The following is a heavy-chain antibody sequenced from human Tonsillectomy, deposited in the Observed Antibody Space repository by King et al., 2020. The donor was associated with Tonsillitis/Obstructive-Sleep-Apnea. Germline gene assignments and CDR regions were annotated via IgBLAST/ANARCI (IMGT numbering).Heavy chain of an antibody. CDR3: AREDGDSGYDYGGWFDP. V-gene: IGHV4-34*01. CDR1: GGSFSGYY. CDR2: INHSGSN. J-gene: IGHJ5*02. D-gene: IGHD5-12*01. Sequence: VQLQQWGAGLLKPSETLSLTCAVYGGSFSGYYWSWIRQPPGKGLEWIGEINHSGSNNYNPSLKSRVTISVDTSKNQVSLKLRSVTTADTAVYYCAREDGDSGYDYGGWFDPWGQGTLVTVSS.